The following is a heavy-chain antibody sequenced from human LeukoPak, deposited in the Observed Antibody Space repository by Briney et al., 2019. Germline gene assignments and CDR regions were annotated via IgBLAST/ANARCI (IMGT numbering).Heavy chain of an antibody. D-gene: IGHD6-6*01. V-gene: IGHV3-9*01. CDR1: GFIFDDYA. CDR2: ISWNSGSI. Sequence: PGRSLRLSCAASGFIFDDYAMHWVRQAPGKGLEWVSGISWNSGSIGYADSVKGRFTISGDNAKNSLYLQMNSLRAEDTALYYCAKDRDYSSSGASVDYWGQGTLVTVSS. CDR3: AKDRDYSSSGASVDY. J-gene: IGHJ4*02.